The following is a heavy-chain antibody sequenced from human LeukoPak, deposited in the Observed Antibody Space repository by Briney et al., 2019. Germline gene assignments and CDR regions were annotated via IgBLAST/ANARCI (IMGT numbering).Heavy chain of an antibody. J-gene: IGHJ6*02. CDR3: ASTDITVVVTAYGMAV. V-gene: IGHV3-66*01. D-gene: IGHD3-22*01. CDR2: IYSGGST. Sequence: GGSLRLSCAASGFSVRSNYMSWVRQAPGKGLEWVSVIYSGGSTFYADSVKGRFIISRDNSKNTLSLQMNSLRADDTAVYYCASTDITVVVTAYGMAVWGQGTTVTVSS. CDR1: GFSVRSNY.